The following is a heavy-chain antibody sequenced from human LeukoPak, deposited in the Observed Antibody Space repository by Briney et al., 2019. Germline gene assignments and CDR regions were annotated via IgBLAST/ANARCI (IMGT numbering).Heavy chain of an antibody. D-gene: IGHD3/OR15-3a*01. CDR1: GFTFSSYS. V-gene: IGHV3-21*04. CDR2: ISSSSSYI. Sequence: GGSLRLSCAASGFTFSSYSMNWVRQAPGKGLEWVSSISSSSSYIYYADSVKGRFTISRDNAKNSLYLQMNSLRAEDTAIYYCATNDFNNWFDPWGQGTLVAVSS. J-gene: IGHJ5*02. CDR3: ATNDFNNWFDP.